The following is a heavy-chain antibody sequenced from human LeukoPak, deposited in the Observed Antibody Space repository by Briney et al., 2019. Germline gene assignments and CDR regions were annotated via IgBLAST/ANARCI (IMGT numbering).Heavy chain of an antibody. Sequence: PSETVSLTCTVSGGSISSSSYYWGSIRQPPGKGLEWIGSIYYSGSTYYNPSLKSRVTISVDTSKNQFSLKLSSVTAADTAVYYCAVTGGFDYWGQGTLVTVSS. CDR1: GGSISSSSYY. CDR2: IYYSGST. V-gene: IGHV4-39*01. J-gene: IGHJ4*02. D-gene: IGHD1-26*01. CDR3: AVTGGFDY.